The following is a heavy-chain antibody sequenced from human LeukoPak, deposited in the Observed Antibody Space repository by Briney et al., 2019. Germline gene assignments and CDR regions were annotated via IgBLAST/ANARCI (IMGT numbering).Heavy chain of an antibody. CDR1: GGSFSGYY. V-gene: IGHV4-34*01. Sequence: PSETLSLTCAVYGGSFSGYYWSWIRQPPGKGLERIGEINHSGSTNYNPSLKSRVTISVDTSKNQFSLKLSSVTAADTAVYYCARGIQWLRRGGFDYWGQGTLVTVSS. CDR2: INHSGST. D-gene: IGHD5-12*01. CDR3: ARGIQWLRRGGFDY. J-gene: IGHJ4*02.